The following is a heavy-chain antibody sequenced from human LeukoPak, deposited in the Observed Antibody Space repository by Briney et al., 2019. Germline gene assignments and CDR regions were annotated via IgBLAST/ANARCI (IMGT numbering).Heavy chain of an antibody. CDR1: GFTFSSYE. V-gene: IGHV3-48*03. D-gene: IGHD3-10*01. J-gene: IGHJ4*02. CDR2: ISSSGSTI. Sequence: PGGSLRLSCAASGFTFSSYEMNWVRQAPGKGLEWVSYISSSGSTIYYADSVKGRFTISRDNAKNSLYLQMNSLRAEDTAVYYCARRLVGSGSLLFDYWGQGTLVTVSS. CDR3: ARRLVGSGSLLFDY.